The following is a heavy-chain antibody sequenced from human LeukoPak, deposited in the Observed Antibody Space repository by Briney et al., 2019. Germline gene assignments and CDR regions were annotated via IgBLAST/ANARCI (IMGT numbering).Heavy chain of an antibody. CDR2: INIDGTRT. V-gene: IGHV3-74*01. D-gene: IGHD1-1*01. J-gene: IGHJ4*02. CDR1: GFIFSNYW. Sequence: GGSLRLSCAGSGFIFSNYWVHWVRQAPGKGLVWVSRINIDGTRTDYAGSVRGRFTISRDNVRNTVSLEMNSLTAEDTAVYYCVRSMSARNDFWGQGALVTASS. CDR3: VRSMSARNDF.